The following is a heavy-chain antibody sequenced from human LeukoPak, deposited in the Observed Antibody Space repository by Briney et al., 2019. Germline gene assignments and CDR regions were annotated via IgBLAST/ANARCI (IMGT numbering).Heavy chain of an antibody. Sequence: GESLKISCKDSGYSFTNYWIGWVRQMPGKGLEWMGIIHSADSNTKYSPSFQGQVTISADKSISTAYLQWSGLKASDTAMYYCAGARHGDYRWNYWGQGTLVTVSS. J-gene: IGHJ4*02. D-gene: IGHD4-17*01. CDR1: GYSFTNYW. CDR2: IHSADSNT. V-gene: IGHV5-51*01. CDR3: AGARHGDYRWNY.